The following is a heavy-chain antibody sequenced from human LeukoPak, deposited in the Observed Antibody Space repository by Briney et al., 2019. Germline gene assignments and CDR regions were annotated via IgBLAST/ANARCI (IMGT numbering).Heavy chain of an antibody. V-gene: IGHV3-74*01. CDR2: KNRDGRSS. J-gene: IGHJ4*02. Sequence: GGPLRLSCAVSGLTFSNYRMHWVRQAPGGGVLWVSHKNRDGRSSRCADSVKGRFTISRDHAEITLYVHRKPLRADHTAVYHCVSVSYYDFWSYYGWGQGTLVPVS. CDR3: VSVSYYDFWSYYG. D-gene: IGHD3/OR15-3a*01. CDR1: GLTFSNYR.